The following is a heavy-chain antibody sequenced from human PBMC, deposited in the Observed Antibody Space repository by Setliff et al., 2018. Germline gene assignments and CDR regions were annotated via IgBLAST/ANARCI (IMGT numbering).Heavy chain of an antibody. J-gene: IGHJ4*02. CDR2: IHYRGTT. Sequence: PSETLSLTCTVSGDSISSGSHYWGWIRQPPGKGQGWIGRIHYRGTTYSNVSLASRLTISVDTSKNQFSLKLTSVTAADTAVYYCARTGTYRYFDSWGQGTRVTVSS. D-gene: IGHD1-1*01. V-gene: IGHV4-39*01. CDR1: GDSISSGSHY. CDR3: ARTGTYRYFDS.